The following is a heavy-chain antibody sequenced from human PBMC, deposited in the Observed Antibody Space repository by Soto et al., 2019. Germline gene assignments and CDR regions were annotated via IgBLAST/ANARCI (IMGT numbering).Heavy chain of an antibody. J-gene: IGHJ4*01. CDR2: IYDRGNA. CDR1: HGSVSSDPFY. CDR3: ARSGYGSSDFAH. D-gene: IGHD6-13*01. V-gene: IGHV4-31*03. Sequence: PSGTLSLTCTVSHGSVSSDPFYWTWIRRHPGKGLEWIGKIYDRGNAYCRPALKSRVSISIGTCQNQYSLRLDSVTAAETAVYAWARSGYGSSDFAHGGQGTLVPVS.